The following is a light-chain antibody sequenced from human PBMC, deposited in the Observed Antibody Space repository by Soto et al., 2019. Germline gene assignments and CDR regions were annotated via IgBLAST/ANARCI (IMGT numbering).Light chain of an antibody. CDR1: QGVRSY. J-gene: IGKJ1*01. CDR3: HQVYTYPRT. Sequence: IQLTQSPSSLSASVGDRVTITCRASQGVRSYLAWFQQRPGKAPKLLIFGASTLQNGVPARFSGRGFGTEFTLTITSLQPEDFATYYCHQVYTYPRTFGQGTKVEIK. CDR2: GAS. V-gene: IGKV1-9*01.